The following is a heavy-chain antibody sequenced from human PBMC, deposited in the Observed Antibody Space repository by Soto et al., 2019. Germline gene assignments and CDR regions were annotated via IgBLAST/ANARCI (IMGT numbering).Heavy chain of an antibody. D-gene: IGHD2-8*02. CDR3: TGEVASGY. J-gene: IGHJ4*02. V-gene: IGHV3-30*03. CDR2: ISRDGGTK. Sequence: QVQLVESGGGVAQPGRSLRLSCAVSGFTVSTHGMHWVRQAPGKGLEWVAVISRDGGTKYYADSVKGRFTISRDNSRNTLFLEMNSLRGDDMAVYYCTGEVASGYWGQGTLVTVSS. CDR1: GFTVSTHG.